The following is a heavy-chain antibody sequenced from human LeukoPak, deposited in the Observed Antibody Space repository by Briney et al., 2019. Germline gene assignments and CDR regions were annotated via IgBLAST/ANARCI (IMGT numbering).Heavy chain of an antibody. CDR2: ISGSGGST. CDR1: GFTFSSYA. V-gene: IGHV3-23*01. J-gene: IGHJ6*03. D-gene: IGHD6-13*01. Sequence: GGSLRLSCAASGFTFSSYAMSWVRQAPGKGLEWVSAISGSGGSTYYADSVKGRFTISRDNSKNTLYLQMNSLRAEDTAVYYCARHRHSYSSSRLGYYYMDVWGKGTTVTVSS. CDR3: ARHRHSYSSSRLGYYYMDV.